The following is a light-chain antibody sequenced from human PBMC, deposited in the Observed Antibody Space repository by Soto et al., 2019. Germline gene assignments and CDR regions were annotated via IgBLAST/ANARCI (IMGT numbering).Light chain of an antibody. Sequence: AAALSLSPGERPTLYFRASQSLGSYLAWYQQKPGQAPRLLIYDASTRATGIPARFSGSGSGTDFTLTISRLETEDSAVYYCQQRSNWHTFGGGTKVDIK. CDR1: QSLGSY. J-gene: IGKJ4*01. CDR3: QQRSNWHT. CDR2: DAS. V-gene: IGKV3-11*01.